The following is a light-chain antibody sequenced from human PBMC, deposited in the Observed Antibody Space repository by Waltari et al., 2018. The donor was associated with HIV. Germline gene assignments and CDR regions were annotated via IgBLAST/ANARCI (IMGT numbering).Light chain of an antibody. V-gene: IGKV2-28*01. CDR1: QTLRSSGGFTY. Sequence: DIALTQSPSIGAVAPGEQAFISCKSNQTLRSSGGFTYLDWFFQKSGQSPHLLIYLSSSRASGVPARFSGRGSGTDFTLIITDVEPEDVGVYYCMQTLQTPFTFGQGTKLEL. CDR2: LSS. CDR3: MQTLQTPFT. J-gene: IGKJ2*01.